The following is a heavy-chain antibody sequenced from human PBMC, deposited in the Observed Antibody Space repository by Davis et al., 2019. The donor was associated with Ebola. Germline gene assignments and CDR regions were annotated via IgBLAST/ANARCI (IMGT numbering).Heavy chain of an antibody. CDR3: AKSLVGATTI. J-gene: IGHJ4*02. D-gene: IGHD1-26*01. Sequence: GESLKISCAASGFTFSDYYMSWSRQAPGKELEWVSYISSSGRTIYYADSVKGRFTISRDNAKNTLYLQMNSLRAEDTAVYYCAKSLVGATTIWGQGTLVTVSS. V-gene: IGHV3-11*04. CDR2: ISSSGRTI. CDR1: GFTFSDYY.